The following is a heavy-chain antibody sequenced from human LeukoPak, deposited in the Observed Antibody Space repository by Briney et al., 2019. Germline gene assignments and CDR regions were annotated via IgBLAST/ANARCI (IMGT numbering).Heavy chain of an antibody. CDR1: GDTFTSYG. Sequence: ASVKVSCKASGDTFTSYGISWVRQTPGQGLEWMGWISAYNGNTNYAQKLQGRVTITTDTSTSTAYMELRSLRSDDTAVYYCARDGITGTSIDYWGQGTLVTVSS. CDR2: ISAYNGNT. J-gene: IGHJ4*02. V-gene: IGHV1-18*01. CDR3: ARDGITGTSIDY. D-gene: IGHD1-20*01.